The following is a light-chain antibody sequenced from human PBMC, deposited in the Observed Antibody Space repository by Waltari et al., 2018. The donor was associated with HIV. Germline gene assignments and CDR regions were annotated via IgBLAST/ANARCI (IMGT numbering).Light chain of an antibody. Sequence: QCVLTQPASASGTPGQRVTISCSGSSSNIGRSYVYWYQQHSGTAPNLLMYRNNQRPSGVPGRFSVSKSGTSASLAISGLRSEDEADYYCATWDDSLSGLWVFGGGTKLTVL. CDR1: SSNIGRSY. CDR3: ATWDDSLSGLWV. J-gene: IGLJ3*02. CDR2: RNN. V-gene: IGLV1-47*01.